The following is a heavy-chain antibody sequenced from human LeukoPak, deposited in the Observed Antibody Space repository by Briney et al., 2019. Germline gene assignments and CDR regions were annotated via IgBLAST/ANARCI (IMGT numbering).Heavy chain of an antibody. J-gene: IGHJ4*02. CDR2: ISGSGGST. CDR1: GFTFSSYA. CDR3: AKAVLLWFGELRYYFDY. V-gene: IGHV3-23*01. D-gene: IGHD3-10*01. Sequence: GGSLRLSCAASGFTFSSYAMSWVRQAPGKGLEWVSAISGSGGSTYYADSVKGRFTFSRDNSKNTLYLQMNSLRAEDTAVYYCAKAVLLWFGELRYYFDYWGQGTLVTVSS.